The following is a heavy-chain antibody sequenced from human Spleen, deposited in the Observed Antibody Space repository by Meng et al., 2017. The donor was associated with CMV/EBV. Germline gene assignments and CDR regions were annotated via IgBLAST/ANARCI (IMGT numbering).Heavy chain of an antibody. D-gene: IGHD6-13*01. CDR2: ISGSGDDT. CDR3: AITHVAVDY. CDR1: GFPFKNAW. J-gene: IGHJ4*02. Sequence: GESLKISCSGSGFPFKNAWMNWVRQGAGKGLEWVSAISGSGDDTYYADSVKGRFAISRDKFKNTLYLEMKSLRAEDSALYYCAITHVAVDYWGQGTLVTVSS. V-gene: IGHV3-23*01.